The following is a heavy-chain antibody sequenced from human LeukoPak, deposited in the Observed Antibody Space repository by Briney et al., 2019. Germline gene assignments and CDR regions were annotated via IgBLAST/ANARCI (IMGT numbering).Heavy chain of an antibody. D-gene: IGHD3-22*01. CDR2: IYYSGST. CDR3: ARTYDSSGYYYFPYYYYGMDV. V-gene: IGHV4-39*07. CDR1: GGSISSSSYY. J-gene: IGHJ6*02. Sequence: SETLSHTCTVSGGSISSSSYYWGWIRQPPGKGLEWIGSIYYSGSTNYNPSLKSRVTISVDTSKNQFSLKLSSVTAADTAVYYCARTYDSSGYYYFPYYYYGMDVWGQGTTVTVSS.